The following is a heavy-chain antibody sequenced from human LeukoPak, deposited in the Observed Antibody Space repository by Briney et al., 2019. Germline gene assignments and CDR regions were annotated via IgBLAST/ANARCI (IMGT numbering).Heavy chain of an antibody. CDR2: ISHRGST. CDR1: GDSISSDGYY. V-gene: IGHV4-31*03. J-gene: IGHJ4*02. D-gene: IGHD3-3*01. CDR3: ARFGYDFWSGYDPLFDY. Sequence: SETLSLTCNVSGDSISSDGYYWSWIRQHPGMGLEWIVHISHRGSTNYNPSLKSRLSILVDTSKNQFSLKLSSVTAADTAVYYCARFGYDFWSGYDPLFDYWGQGTLVTVSS.